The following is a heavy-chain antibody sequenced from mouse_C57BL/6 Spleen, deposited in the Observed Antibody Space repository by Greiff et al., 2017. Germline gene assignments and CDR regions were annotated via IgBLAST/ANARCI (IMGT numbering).Heavy chain of an antibody. CDR2: INPGSGGT. CDR3: ARSEDESSFAY. CDR1: GYAFTNYL. J-gene: IGHJ3*01. D-gene: IGHD6-1*01. V-gene: IGHV1-54*01. Sequence: VQLQQSGAELVRPGTSVKVSCKASGYAFTNYLIEWVKQRPGQGLEWIGVINPGSGGTNYNEKFKGKATLTADKSSSTAYMQLSSLTSEDSAVYFCARSEDESSFAYWGLGTLVTVSA.